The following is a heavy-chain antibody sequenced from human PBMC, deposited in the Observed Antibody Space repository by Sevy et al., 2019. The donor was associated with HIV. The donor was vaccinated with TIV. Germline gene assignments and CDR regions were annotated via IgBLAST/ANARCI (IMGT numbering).Heavy chain of an antibody. CDR2: ISYDGSNK. V-gene: IGHV3-30*04. CDR3: SREDYYFIMDV. J-gene: IGHJ6*02. Sequence: GGSLRLSCAASGFSFSSYAMHWVRQAPGKGLEWVAEISYDGSNKYYADSVKGRFTNSRDNSKNTLYLQMNSLRAEDTAVYFCSREDYYFIMDVWGQGTTVTVSS. CDR1: GFSFSSYA.